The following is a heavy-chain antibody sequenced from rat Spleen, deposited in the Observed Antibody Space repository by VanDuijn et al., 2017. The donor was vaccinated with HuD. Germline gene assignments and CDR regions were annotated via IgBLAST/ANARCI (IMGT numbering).Heavy chain of an antibody. J-gene: IGHJ3*01. CDR2: ISSGGNT. D-gene: IGHD1-4*01. CDR1: GFSLTSNG. V-gene: IGHV2S12*01. CDR3: TRESLPGYNSHWFVY. Sequence: QVHLKESGPGLVQSSQTLSLTCTVSGFSLTSNGVSWVRQPPGEGLEWIAAISSGGNTYYNSALKSRLSISRDTSKSQVFLKRNSLQTEDTATYFCTRESLPGYNSHWFVYWGQGTLVTVSS.